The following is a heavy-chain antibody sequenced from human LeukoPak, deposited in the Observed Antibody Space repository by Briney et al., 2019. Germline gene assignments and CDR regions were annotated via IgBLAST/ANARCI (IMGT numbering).Heavy chain of an antibody. J-gene: IGHJ5*02. CDR1: GFTFSSYA. CDR2: IRYDGSNK. V-gene: IGHV3-30*02. D-gene: IGHD2-2*01. CDR3: AKGPYCSSTSCYSRGWFDP. Sequence: PGRSLRLSCAASGFTFSSYAMHWVRQAPGKGLEWVAFIRYDGSNKYYADSVKGRFTISRDNSKNTLYLQMNSLRAEDTAVYYCAKGPYCSSTSCYSRGWFDPWGQGTLVTVSS.